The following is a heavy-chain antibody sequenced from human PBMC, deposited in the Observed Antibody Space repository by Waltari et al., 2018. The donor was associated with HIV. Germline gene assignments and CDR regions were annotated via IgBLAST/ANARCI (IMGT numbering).Heavy chain of an antibody. CDR2: IKQDGSEK. CDR1: GFTFSNYW. J-gene: IGHJ4*02. CDR3: ARDGGRRGPFGY. D-gene: IGHD3-3*01. Sequence: EVQLVESGGGLVQPGGSLRLSCAASGFTFSNYWMSWVRQAPGKGLGWVANIKQDGSEKDYVDSVKGRFTSSRDNDKNSVDLQMNSLRAEDTAVYYCARDGGRRGPFGYWGQGTLVTVSS. V-gene: IGHV3-7*01.